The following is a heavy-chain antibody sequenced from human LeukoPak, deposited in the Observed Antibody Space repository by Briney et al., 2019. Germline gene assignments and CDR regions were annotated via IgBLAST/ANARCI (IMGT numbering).Heavy chain of an antibody. CDR3: ARSLSYDFWSGYFGY. D-gene: IGHD3-3*01. CDR2: IYYSGST. Sequence: PSETLSLTCAVYGGSFSGYYWSWIRQPPGKGLEWIGYIYYSGSTNYNPSLKSRVTISVDTSKNQFSLKLSSVTAADTAVYYCARSLSYDFWSGYFGYWGQGTLVTVSS. V-gene: IGHV4-59*08. J-gene: IGHJ4*02. CDR1: GGSFSGYY.